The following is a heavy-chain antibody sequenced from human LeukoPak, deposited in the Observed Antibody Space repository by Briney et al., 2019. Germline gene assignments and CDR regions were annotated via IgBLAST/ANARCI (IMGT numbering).Heavy chain of an antibody. CDR3: ARDPKPGYSSGWPIDY. V-gene: IGHV3-30-3*01. Sequence: GGSLRLSCAASGFTFSSYAMHWVRQAPGKGLEWVAVISYDGSNKYYADSVKGRFTISRDNSKNTLYLQMNSLRAEDTAVYYCARDPKPGYSSGWPIDYWGQGTLVTVSS. CDR1: GFTFSSYA. D-gene: IGHD6-19*01. J-gene: IGHJ4*02. CDR2: ISYDGSNK.